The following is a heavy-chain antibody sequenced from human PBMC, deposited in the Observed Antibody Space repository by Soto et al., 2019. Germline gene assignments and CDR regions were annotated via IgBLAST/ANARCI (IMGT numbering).Heavy chain of an antibody. Sequence: SETLSLTCAVYGGSFSGYYWSWIRQSPGKGLEWIGEINHSGKTNQNPSLQSRLTVSVNTSKNQFSLKLRSVTAADTAVYYCARGISMTLTLQGDPPDKHNFDSWGQGTLVTLSS. CDR1: GGSFSGYY. J-gene: IGHJ4*02. CDR2: INHSGKT. V-gene: IGHV4-34*01. CDR3: ARGISMTLTLQGDPPDKHNFDS. D-gene: IGHD1-20*01.